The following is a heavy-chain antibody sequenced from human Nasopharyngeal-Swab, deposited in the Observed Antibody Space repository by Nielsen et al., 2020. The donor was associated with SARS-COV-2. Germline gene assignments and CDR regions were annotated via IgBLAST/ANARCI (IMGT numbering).Heavy chain of an antibody. CDR1: GFTFSSYA. D-gene: IGHD2-15*01. CDR3: AKGGYCSGGSCFNWFDP. V-gene: IGHV3-9*01. J-gene: IGHJ5*02. CDR2: ISWNSGSI. Sequence: GGSLRLSCAASGFTFSSYAMSWVRQAPGKGLEWVSGISWNSGSIGYADSVKGRFTISRDNAKNSLYLQMNSLRAEDTALYYCAKGGYCSGGSCFNWFDPWGQGTLVTVSS.